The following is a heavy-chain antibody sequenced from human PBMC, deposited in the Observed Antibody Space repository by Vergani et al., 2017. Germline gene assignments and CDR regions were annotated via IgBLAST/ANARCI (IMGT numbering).Heavy chain of an antibody. J-gene: IGHJ4*02. CDR1: GFTFSSYA. V-gene: IGHV3-23*01. CDR3: AKDLRATYSSGWEDY. Sequence: EVQLLESGGGLVQPGGSLRLSCAASGFTFSSYAMSWVRQAPGKGLEWVSAISGSGGRTYYADSVKGRFTISRDNSKNTLYLQMNSLRAEDTAVYYCAKDLRATYSSGWEDYWGQGTLVTVSS. D-gene: IGHD6-19*01. CDR2: ISGSGGRT.